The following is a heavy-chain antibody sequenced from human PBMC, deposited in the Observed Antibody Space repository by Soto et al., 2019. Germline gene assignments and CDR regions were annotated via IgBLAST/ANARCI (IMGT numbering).Heavy chain of an antibody. Sequence: SETLSLTCSVSGVSITGSYWSWIRQPPGKTLEWIGYVYHSGTTTYNPSLKSRVSISVDTSKNQFSLRLTSVIAADTAVYYCARDMPYGAGSLAGCDYWGQGSLGTVS. D-gene: IGHD1-26*01. CDR1: GVSITGSY. CDR2: VYHSGTT. V-gene: IGHV4-59*01. J-gene: IGHJ4*02. CDR3: ARDMPYGAGSLAGCDY.